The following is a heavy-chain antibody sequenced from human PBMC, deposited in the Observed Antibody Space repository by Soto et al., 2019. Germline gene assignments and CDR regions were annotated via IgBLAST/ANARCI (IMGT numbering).Heavy chain of an antibody. CDR2: IWYDGSNK. J-gene: IGHJ4*02. Sequence: PGGSLRLSCAASGFTFSSYGMHWVRQAPGKGLEWVAVIWYDGSNKYYADSVKGRFTISRDNSKNTLYLQMNSLRAEDTAVYYCARGRGYDPPFVYWGQGTLVTVSS. CDR1: GFTFSSYG. CDR3: ARGRGYDPPFVY. D-gene: IGHD5-12*01. V-gene: IGHV3-33*01.